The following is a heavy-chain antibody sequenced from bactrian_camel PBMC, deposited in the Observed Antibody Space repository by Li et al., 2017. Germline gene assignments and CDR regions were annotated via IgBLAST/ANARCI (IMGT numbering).Heavy chain of an antibody. Sequence: QLVESGGGSVQAGGSLRLSCSPSGSTTSSNCWGWFRQAAGKEREVVATIGDPGTTTYTDSVKGRFTISKDNAKDTLYLQMNGLKPEDTGMYYCAADWAPTDWTTCMGWRSGSGYWGPGTQVTVS. CDR2: IGDPGTT. J-gene: IGHJ4*01. V-gene: IGHV3S53*01. CDR3: AADWAPTDWTTCMGWRSGSGY. CDR1: GSTTSSNC. D-gene: IGHD5*01.